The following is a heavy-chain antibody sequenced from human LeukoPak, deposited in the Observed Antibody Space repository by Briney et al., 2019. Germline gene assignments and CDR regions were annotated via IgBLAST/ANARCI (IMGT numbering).Heavy chain of an antibody. Sequence: EXLKISCKGPGYRFTNYWIGWVRQMPGKGLEWMGIIYPGDSDTIYSPSLQGQVTISADKYISTAYVQVNSQRASDTAMYYCARGYCGSTNCYFDYWGQGTLVTVSS. CDR2: IYPGDSDT. D-gene: IGHD2-2*01. CDR1: GYRFTNYW. J-gene: IGHJ4*02. CDR3: ARGYCGSTNCYFDY. V-gene: IGHV5-51*01.